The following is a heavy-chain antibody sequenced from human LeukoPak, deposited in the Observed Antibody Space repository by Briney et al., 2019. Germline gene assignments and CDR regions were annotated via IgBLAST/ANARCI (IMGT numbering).Heavy chain of an antibody. D-gene: IGHD2-15*01. Sequence: PGGSLRLSCTASGFSFSSYNINWVRQAPGKGLEWVSYISRGSTTIYYADSLKGRFTISRDNAKNSLYLEMNSLRAEDTAVYYCAISSSYNYFEQWGQGTLVTVSS. CDR2: ISRGSTTI. V-gene: IGHV3-48*01. CDR1: GFSFSSYN. J-gene: IGHJ4*02. CDR3: AISSSYNYFEQ.